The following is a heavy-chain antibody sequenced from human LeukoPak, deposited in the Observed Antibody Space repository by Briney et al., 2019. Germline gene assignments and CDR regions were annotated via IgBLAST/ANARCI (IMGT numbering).Heavy chain of an antibody. CDR3: ARGYYYGSGSYYRNYYYYMDV. D-gene: IGHD3-10*01. CDR2: INHSGST. Sequence: PSETLSLTCAVYGGSFSGCYWSWIRQPPGKGLEWIGEINHSGSTNYNPSLKSRVTISVDTSKNQFSLKLSSVTAADTAVYYCARGYYYGSGSYYRNYYYYMDVWGKGTTVTVSS. CDR1: GGSFSGCY. V-gene: IGHV4-34*01. J-gene: IGHJ6*03.